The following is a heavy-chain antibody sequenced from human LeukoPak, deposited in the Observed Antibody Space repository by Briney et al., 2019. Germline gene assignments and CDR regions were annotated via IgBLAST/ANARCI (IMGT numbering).Heavy chain of an antibody. V-gene: IGHV1-69*04. D-gene: IGHD3-22*01. CDR3: ARSNDPGRLDSIGFYYGLLDY. Sequence: SVTDACKPSGGTFYPYAFSWVRQTPGRGLEWMVRIIPIFGIASYAHNLQGRVTIPADKPTNTAYMELGSLTSEDTAIYYCARSNDPGRLDSIGFYYGLLDYWGQGTLVTVSS. CDR1: GGTFYPYA. J-gene: IGHJ4*02. CDR2: IIPIFGIA.